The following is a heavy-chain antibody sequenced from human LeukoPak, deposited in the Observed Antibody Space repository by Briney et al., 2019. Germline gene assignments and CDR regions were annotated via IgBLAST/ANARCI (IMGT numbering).Heavy chain of an antibody. Sequence: GGSLRLSCSASGFSFSGYSMNWVRQAPGKGLEWISYIGSTSAVIDYADSVKGRFTISRDNADNSLFLQMTSLRDEDTAIYYCARESWTSSGDVFDVWGQGTMVTVSS. D-gene: IGHD5-24*01. J-gene: IGHJ3*01. CDR1: GFSFSGYS. CDR2: IGSTSAVI. V-gene: IGHV3-48*02. CDR3: ARESWTSSGDVFDV.